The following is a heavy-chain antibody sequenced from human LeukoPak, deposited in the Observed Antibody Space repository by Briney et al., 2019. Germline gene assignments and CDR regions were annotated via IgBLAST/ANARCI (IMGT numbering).Heavy chain of an antibody. CDR1: GGSISSYY. D-gene: IGHD6-6*01. Sequence: SETLSLTCTVSGGSISSYYWSWIRQPPGKGLEWIGYIYYSGSTNYNPSLKSRVTISVDTSKNQFSLKLGSVTAADTAVYYCARDPEYSSPAFDISGQGTMVTVSS. CDR2: IYYSGST. J-gene: IGHJ3*02. V-gene: IGHV4-59*01. CDR3: ARDPEYSSPAFDI.